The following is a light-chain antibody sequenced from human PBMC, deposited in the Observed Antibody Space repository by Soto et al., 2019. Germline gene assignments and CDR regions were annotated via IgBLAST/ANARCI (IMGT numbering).Light chain of an antibody. CDR2: GAS. J-gene: IGKJ5*01. CDR1: QSVSSN. Sequence: EIVMTQSPATLSVSPGERATLSCRASQSVSSNLAWYQQKPGQTPRLLIYGASTRATGIPARFSGSGSGTEFTLTISSLQSEDFEFYYCQQYNNWPPHFGQGTRLEIK. CDR3: QQYNNWPPH. V-gene: IGKV3-15*01.